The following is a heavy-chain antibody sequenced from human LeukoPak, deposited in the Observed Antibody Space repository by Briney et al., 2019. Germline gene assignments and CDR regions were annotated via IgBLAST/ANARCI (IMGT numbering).Heavy chain of an antibody. J-gene: IGHJ4*02. CDR3: ARKYGSGWPN. CDR1: GYSFSNYW. V-gene: IGHV5-51*01. Sequence: GESPKIPFKASGYSFSNYWIGRVRQMPANGLEGMGIIYPGDSELRYSPSFQGQVTISADKSISTAYLQWSSLKASDTAMYYCARKYGSGWPNWGQGTLVTVSS. D-gene: IGHD6-19*01. CDR2: IYPGDSEL.